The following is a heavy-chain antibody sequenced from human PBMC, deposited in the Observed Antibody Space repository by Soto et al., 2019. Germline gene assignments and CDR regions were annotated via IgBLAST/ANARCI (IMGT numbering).Heavy chain of an antibody. D-gene: IGHD1-1*01. CDR1: GFTFSSYG. J-gene: IGHJ6*01. V-gene: IGHV3-30*03. CDR2: ISYDGSNK. CDR3: AGHPGTTDAYYYYYGMDV. Sequence: QVQLVESGGGVVQPGRSLRLSCAASGFTFSSYGMHWVRQAPGKGLEWVAVISYDGSNKYYADSVKGRFTISRDNSKNTLYLQMNSLRAEDTAVYYCAGHPGTTDAYYYYYGMDVW.